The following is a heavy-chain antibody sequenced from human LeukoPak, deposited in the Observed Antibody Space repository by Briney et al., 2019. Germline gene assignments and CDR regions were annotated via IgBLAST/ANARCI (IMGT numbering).Heavy chain of an antibody. CDR2: IIPILGIA. D-gene: IGHD2-2*01. V-gene: IGHV1-69*02. Sequence: ASVKVSCKASGGTFSSYTISWVRQAPGQGLEWMGRIIPILGIANYAQKTQGRVTITADKSTSTAYMELSSLRSEDTAVYYCARGVVPAVGRDWFDPWGQGTLVTVSS. J-gene: IGHJ5*02. CDR1: GGTFSSYT. CDR3: ARGVVPAVGRDWFDP.